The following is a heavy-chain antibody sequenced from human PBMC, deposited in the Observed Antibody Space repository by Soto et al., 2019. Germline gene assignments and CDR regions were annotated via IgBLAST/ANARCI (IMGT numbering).Heavy chain of an antibody. V-gene: IGHV3-23*01. CDR2: ISGRGAIR. CDR3: AKDLDYYYNNNYYSAFDY. Sequence: GGSLRLSCTASGFTFTTYAMSWVRQAPGKGLEWASGISGRGAIRYYADSVKGRFTISRDNSENTLYLQMNSLRAEDTAVYYYAKDLDYYYNNNYYSAFDYWGQGTLVTVSS. D-gene: IGHD3-22*01. J-gene: IGHJ4*02. CDR1: GFTFTTYA.